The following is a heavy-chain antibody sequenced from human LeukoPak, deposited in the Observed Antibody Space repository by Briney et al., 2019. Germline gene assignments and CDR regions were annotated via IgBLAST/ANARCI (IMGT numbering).Heavy chain of an antibody. V-gene: IGHV1-2*02. CDR3: ARGVYDFWSGYYTNDY. CDR1: GYTFTGYY. D-gene: IGHD3-3*01. Sequence: GASVKLSCKASGYTFTGYYMHWVRQAPGQGLEWMGWINTNSGGTNYAQKFQGRVTMTRDTSISTAYMELSRLRADDTAVYYCARGVYDFWSGYYTNDYWGQGTLVTVSS. J-gene: IGHJ4*02. CDR2: INTNSGGT.